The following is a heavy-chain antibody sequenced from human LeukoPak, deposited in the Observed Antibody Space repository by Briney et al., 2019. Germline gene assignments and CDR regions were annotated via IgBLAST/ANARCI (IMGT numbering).Heavy chain of an antibody. V-gene: IGHV1-2*02. CDR3: AKDLRGYRSYYYYGMDV. D-gene: IGHD5-12*01. J-gene: IGHJ6*02. Sequence: ASVKVSCKASGYTFTGYYMHWVRQAPGQGLEWMGWINPNSGGTNYAQKFQGRVTMTRDTSISTAYMELSRLRSDDTAVYYCAKDLRGYRSYYYYGMDVWGQGTTVTVSS. CDR1: GYTFTGYY. CDR2: INPNSGGT.